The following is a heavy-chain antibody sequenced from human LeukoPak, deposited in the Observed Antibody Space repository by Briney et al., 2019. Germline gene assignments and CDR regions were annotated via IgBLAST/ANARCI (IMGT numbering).Heavy chain of an antibody. V-gene: IGHV4-4*07. CDR3: AREGSMTTGGITDY. CDR1: GGFISSYY. D-gene: IGHD4-17*01. Sequence: SETLSLTCTVSGGFISSYYWSWIRQPAGKGLEWIGRIYTSGSTNYNPSLKSRVTMSVDTSKNQFSLKLSSVTAADTAVYYCAREGSMTTGGITDYWGQGTLVTVSS. J-gene: IGHJ4*02. CDR2: IYTSGST.